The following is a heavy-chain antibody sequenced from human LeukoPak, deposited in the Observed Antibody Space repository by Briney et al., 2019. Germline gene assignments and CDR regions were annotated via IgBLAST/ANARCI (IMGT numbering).Heavy chain of an antibody. CDR2: INTNTGNP. CDR1: GYTFTTYA. D-gene: IGHD4-17*01. J-gene: IGHJ6*03. Sequence: ASVKVSCKASGYTFTTYAMNWVRQAPGQGFEWMGWINTNTGNPTYAQGFTGRFVFSLDTSVSTAYLQISSLKAEDTAVYYCARERPGDYPYYYYYMDVWGKGTTVTVSS. CDR3: ARERPGDYPYYYYYMDV. V-gene: IGHV7-4-1*02.